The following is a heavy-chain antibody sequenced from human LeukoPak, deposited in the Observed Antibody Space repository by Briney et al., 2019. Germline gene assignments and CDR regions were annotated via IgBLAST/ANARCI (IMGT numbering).Heavy chain of an antibody. Sequence: PGGSLRLSCAAPGFTVSNNYMSWVRQAPGKGLEWVSVIYSGSSTYYADSVKGRFTISRDDSKNTLYLQMNSLRTEDTAIYYCTRDFRIVVTDYWGQGTLVTVSS. D-gene: IGHD1-26*01. CDR2: IYSGSST. J-gene: IGHJ4*02. CDR3: TRDFRIVVTDY. CDR1: GFTVSNNY. V-gene: IGHV3-53*05.